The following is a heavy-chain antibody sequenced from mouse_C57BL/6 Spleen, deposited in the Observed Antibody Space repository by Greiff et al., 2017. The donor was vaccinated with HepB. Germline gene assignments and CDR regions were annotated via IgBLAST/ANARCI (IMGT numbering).Heavy chain of an antibody. CDR2: ISYDGSN. CDR1: GYSITSGYY. Sequence: VQLKESGPGLVKPSQSLSLTCSVTGYSITSGYYWNWIRQFPGNKLEWMGYISYDGSNNYNPSLKNRISITRDTSKNQFFLKLNSVTTEDTATYYCASYYSNPHWYFDVWGTGTTVTVSS. CDR3: ASYYSNPHWYFDV. J-gene: IGHJ1*03. D-gene: IGHD2-5*01. V-gene: IGHV3-6*01.